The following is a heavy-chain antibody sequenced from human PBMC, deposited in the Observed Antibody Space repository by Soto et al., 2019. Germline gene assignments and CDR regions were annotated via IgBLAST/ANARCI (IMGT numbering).Heavy chain of an antibody. V-gene: IGHV3-64D*06. CDR1: GFTFSSYA. J-gene: IGHJ4*01. CDR2: ISSNGGNT. D-gene: IGHD3-9*01. Sequence: GGSLRLSCLASGFTFSSYAMHWVRQAPGKGLEYVSTISSNGGNTYYADSVKDRFTISRDNSKNTLYLQMGSLRAEDTAVYYCVKDLASKLRYFGRDCRGQGTLVNLFS. CDR3: VKDLASKLRYFGRDC.